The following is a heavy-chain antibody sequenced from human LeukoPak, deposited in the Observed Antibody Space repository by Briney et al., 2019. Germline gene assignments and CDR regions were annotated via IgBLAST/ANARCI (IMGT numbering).Heavy chain of an antibody. D-gene: IGHD6-25*01. CDR3: AREVASGGYGDSNWFDP. CDR2: FDPEDGET. V-gene: IGHV1-24*01. J-gene: IGHJ5*02. CDR1: GYTLTELS. Sequence: ASVKVSCKVSGYTLTELSMHWVRQAPGKGLEWMGGFDPEDGETIYAQKFQGRVTMTEDTSTDTAYMELRSLRSDDTAVYYCAREVASGGYGDSNWFDPWGQGTLVTVSS.